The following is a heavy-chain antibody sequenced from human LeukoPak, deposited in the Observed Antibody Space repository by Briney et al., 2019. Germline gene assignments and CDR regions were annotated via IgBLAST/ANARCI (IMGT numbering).Heavy chain of an antibody. CDR3: ASQGTYCSSTSCYSLNDAFDI. J-gene: IGHJ3*02. CDR1: GFTFKNYG. CDR2: INDIGSKT. V-gene: IGHV3-23*01. Sequence: GGSLRLSCEASGFTFKNYGMSWVRQAPGKGLEWVSDINDIGSKTYYGDSMKGRVTVSRDNSKKAVYLQMNSLRAEDTAVYYCASQGTYCSSTSCYSLNDAFDIWGQGTMVTVSS. D-gene: IGHD2-2*01.